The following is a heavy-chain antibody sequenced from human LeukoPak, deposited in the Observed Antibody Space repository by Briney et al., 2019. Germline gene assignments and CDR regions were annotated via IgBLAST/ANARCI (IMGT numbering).Heavy chain of an antibody. CDR2: IKQDGGEK. J-gene: IGHJ4*02. D-gene: IGHD3-22*01. CDR3: ARASRHYYDSTKVWFDY. Sequence: GGSLRLSCAASGFTFSNYWMSWVRQAPGKGLEWVANIKQDGGEKYYVDSMKGRFTISRDNAKNSLYLQMNSLRAEDTAVYYCARASRHYYDSTKVWFDYWGQGTLVTVSS. CDR1: GFTFSNYW. V-gene: IGHV3-7*01.